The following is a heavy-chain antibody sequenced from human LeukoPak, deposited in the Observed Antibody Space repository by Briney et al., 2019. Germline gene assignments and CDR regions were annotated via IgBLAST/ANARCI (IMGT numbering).Heavy chain of an antibody. J-gene: IGHJ4*02. Sequence: PGRSLRLSCAASGFTFSSYAMHWVRQAPGKGLEWVAVISYDGSNKCYADSVKGRFTISRDNSKNTLYLQMNSLRAEDTAVYYCARGTDFWSGPSPFDYWGQGTLVTVSS. D-gene: IGHD3-3*01. V-gene: IGHV3-30-3*01. CDR2: ISYDGSNK. CDR3: ARGTDFWSGPSPFDY. CDR1: GFTFSSYA.